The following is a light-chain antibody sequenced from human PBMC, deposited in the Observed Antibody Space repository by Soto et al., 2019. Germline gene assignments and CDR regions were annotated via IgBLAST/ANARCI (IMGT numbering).Light chain of an antibody. CDR2: AAS. V-gene: IGKV1-39*01. CDR1: QSISSY. J-gene: IGKJ3*01. CDR3: HQSYSTPLFT. Sequence: DIQMTQSPSSLSASVGDRVTITCRASQSISSYLNWYQQKPGKAPKLLIYAASSLQSGVPSRFSGSGSGTDFTLTISSLQPEDFATYDCHQSYSTPLFTFGPGTKVDIK.